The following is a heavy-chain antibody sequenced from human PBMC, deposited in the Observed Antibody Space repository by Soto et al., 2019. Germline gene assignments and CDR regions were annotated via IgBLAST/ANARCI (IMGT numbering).Heavy chain of an antibody. Sequence: XESLKISCKGSGYSFTHYWIAWVRQMPGKGLEWMGIIYPGDSDIRYSPSFQGQVTISADKSINTAYLQWNSLKASDTAMYYCARREAYCSSTSCYSIWFDPWGQGTLVTVS. V-gene: IGHV5-51*01. CDR1: GYSFTHYW. CDR3: ARREAYCSSTSCYSIWFDP. CDR2: IYPGDSDI. D-gene: IGHD2-2*01. J-gene: IGHJ5*02.